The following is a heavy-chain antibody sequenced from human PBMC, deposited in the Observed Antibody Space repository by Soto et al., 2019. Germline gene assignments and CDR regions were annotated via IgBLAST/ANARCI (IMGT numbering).Heavy chain of an antibody. CDR1: GFSLSTSGMC. J-gene: IGHJ6*02. CDR3: ARIRAPGIAVAGYNYYYGTDV. D-gene: IGHD6-19*01. Sequence: SGPTLVNPTQTLTLTCTFSGFSLSTSGMCVSWIRQPPGNALEWLALIDWDDDKYYSTSLKTRLTISKDTSKNQVVLTMTNMDPVDTATYYCARIRAPGIAVAGYNYYYGTDVWGQGTTVTVSS. V-gene: IGHV2-70*01. CDR2: IDWDDDK.